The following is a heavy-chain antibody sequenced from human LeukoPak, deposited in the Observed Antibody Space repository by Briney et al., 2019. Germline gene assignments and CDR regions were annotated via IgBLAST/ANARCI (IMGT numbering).Heavy chain of an antibody. Sequence: GGSLRLSCAASGFTFSSYAMHWVRQAPGKGLERVAVISYDGSNKYYADSVKGRFTISRDNSKNTLYLQMNSLRAEDTAVYYCARDLSSGWYFDYWGQGTLVTVSS. D-gene: IGHD6-19*01. CDR1: GFTFSSYA. CDR3: ARDLSSGWYFDY. V-gene: IGHV3-30*01. CDR2: ISYDGSNK. J-gene: IGHJ4*02.